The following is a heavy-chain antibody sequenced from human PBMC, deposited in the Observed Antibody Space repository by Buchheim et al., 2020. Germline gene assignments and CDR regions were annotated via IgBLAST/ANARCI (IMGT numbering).Heavy chain of an antibody. J-gene: IGHJ2*01. D-gene: IGHD6-13*01. V-gene: IGHV1-69*04. Sequence: QVQLVQSGAEVKKPGSSVKVSCKASGGTFSSYAISWVRQAPGQGLEWMGRIIPILGIANYAQKFQGRVTITADKATSPADMELSSLRSEDTAVYYCARDLPAAGTRWYFDLWGRGTL. CDR2: IIPILGIA. CDR3: ARDLPAAGTRWYFDL. CDR1: GGTFSSYA.